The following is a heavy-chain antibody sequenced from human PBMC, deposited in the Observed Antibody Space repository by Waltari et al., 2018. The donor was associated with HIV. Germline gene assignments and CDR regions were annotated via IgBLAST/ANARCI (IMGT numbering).Heavy chain of an antibody. CDR3: ARLDMVKTLIDY. CDR2: IYYRGDS. Sequence: QLQLQESGPGLVKPPGTLSVTCSVSGVSVSSGSYYWGWVRQPPGKGLDWIGSIYYRGDSYYNPSVKSRVTMAVDPSKNQFSLRLSSVTAADTAVYYCARLDMVKTLIDYWGQGTLVSVSS. CDR1: GVSVSSGSYY. D-gene: IGHD2-8*01. V-gene: IGHV4-39*01. J-gene: IGHJ4*02.